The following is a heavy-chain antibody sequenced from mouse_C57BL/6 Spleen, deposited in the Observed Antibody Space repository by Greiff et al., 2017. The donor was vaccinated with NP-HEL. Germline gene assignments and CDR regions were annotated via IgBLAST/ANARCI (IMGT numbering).Heavy chain of an antibody. V-gene: IGHV14-2*01. J-gene: IGHJ3*01. CDR3: ASGVFITTVVEFAY. D-gene: IGHD1-1*01. Sequence: EVQVVESGAELVKPGASVKLSCTASGFNIKDYYMHWVKQRTEQGLEWIGRIDPEDGETKYAPKFQGKATITADTSSNTAYLQLSSLTSEDTAVYYCASGVFITTVVEFAYWGQGTLVTVSA. CDR1: GFNIKDYY. CDR2: IDPEDGET.